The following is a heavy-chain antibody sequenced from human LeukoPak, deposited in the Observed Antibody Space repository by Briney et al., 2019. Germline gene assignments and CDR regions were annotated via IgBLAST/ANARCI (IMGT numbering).Heavy chain of an antibody. CDR3: ARGNYRTTYYYSMVV. V-gene: IGHV3-74*01. CDR1: GFTFSSYW. J-gene: IGHJ6*02. Sequence: PGGSLRLSCAASGFTFSSYWMHWVRQAPGKGLVWVSRINSDGSVTSYADSVKGRFTISRDNAKNTLYLQMNSLRGEDTALYYCARGNYRTTYYYSMVVWGQGTTVTVSS. CDR2: INSDGSVT. D-gene: IGHD4-11*01.